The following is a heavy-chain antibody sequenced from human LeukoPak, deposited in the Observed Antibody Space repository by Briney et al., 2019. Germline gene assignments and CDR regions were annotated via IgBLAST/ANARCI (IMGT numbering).Heavy chain of an antibody. D-gene: IGHD6-13*01. CDR3: ARGSPPGYSRAHYGMDV. CDR2: IYSGGST. Sequence: GGSLRLSCAASGFTVSSNYMSWVRQAPGKGLEWVSVIYSGGSTYYADSVKGRFTISRDNSKNTLYLQMNSLRAEDTAVYYCARGSPPGYSRAHYGMDVWGQGTTVTVSS. V-gene: IGHV3-53*01. CDR1: GFTVSSNY. J-gene: IGHJ6*02.